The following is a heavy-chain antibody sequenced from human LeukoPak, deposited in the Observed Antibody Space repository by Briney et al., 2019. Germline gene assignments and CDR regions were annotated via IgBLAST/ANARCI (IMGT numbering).Heavy chain of an antibody. CDR1: GYTFTGYY. CDR3: AAGQARNFDY. D-gene: IGHD6-6*01. J-gene: IGHJ4*02. V-gene: IGHV1-18*04. CDR2: ISAYNGNT. Sequence: ASVKVSCKASGYTFTGYYMHWVRQAPGQGLEWMGWISAYNGNTNYAQKLQGRVTMATDTSTSTAYMELRSLRSDDTAVYYCAAGQARNFDYWGQGTLVTVSS.